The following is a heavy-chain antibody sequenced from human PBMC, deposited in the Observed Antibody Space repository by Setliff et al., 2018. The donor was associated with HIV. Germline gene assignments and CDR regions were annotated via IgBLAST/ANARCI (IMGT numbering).Heavy chain of an antibody. CDR3: AKGTIPRAFGRFDP. J-gene: IGHJ5*02. D-gene: IGHD3-10*01. Sequence: GGSLRLSCAASGFTFISYGMSWVRQAPGKGLEWVSAISGDGGSTLYADSVNGRFTISRDNFKNTLFLQMNSLRLEDTAIYYCAKGTIPRAFGRFDPWGQGTRVTVSS. CDR2: ISGDGGST. V-gene: IGHV3-23*01. CDR1: GFTFISYG.